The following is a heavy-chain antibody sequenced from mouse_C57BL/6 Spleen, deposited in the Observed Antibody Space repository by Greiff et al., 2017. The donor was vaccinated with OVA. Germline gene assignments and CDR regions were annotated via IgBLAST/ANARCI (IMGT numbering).Heavy chain of an antibody. V-gene: IGHV1-18*01. J-gene: IGHJ2*01. D-gene: IGHD1-1*01. CDR2: INPNNGGT. CDR3: ARFYYGSSYVRYFDY. Sequence: SGPELVKPGASVKIPCKASGYTFTDYNMDWVKQSHGKSLEWIGDINPNNGGTIYNQKFKGKATLTVDKSSSTAYMELRSLTSEDTAVYYCARFYYGSSYVRYFDYWGQGTTLTVSS. CDR1: GYTFTDYN.